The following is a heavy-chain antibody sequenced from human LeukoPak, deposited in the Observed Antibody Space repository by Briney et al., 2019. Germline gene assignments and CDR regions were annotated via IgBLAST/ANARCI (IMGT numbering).Heavy chain of an antibody. Sequence: RGESLKISCKGSGYTFTTHWIGWVRQMPGKGLEWMGIIYPSDSDTRYSPSFQGQVTISADKSISTVYLQWSSLKASDTAIYYCARHPGGWLDFWGQGTLVTVSS. CDR2: IYPSDSDT. V-gene: IGHV5-51*01. J-gene: IGHJ5*01. D-gene: IGHD1-14*01. CDR1: GYTFTTHW. CDR3: ARHPGGWLDF.